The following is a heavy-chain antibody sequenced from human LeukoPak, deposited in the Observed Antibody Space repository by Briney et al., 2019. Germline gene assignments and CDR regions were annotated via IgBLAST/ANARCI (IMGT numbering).Heavy chain of an antibody. J-gene: IGHJ5*02. CDR1: GYNFATYW. V-gene: IGHV5-51*01. CDR3: ARHLAGYSSSIMT. Sequence: GESLKISCKGSGYNFATYWLGWVRQMPGKGLEWMGIIYPGDSDTRYSPSFQGQVTISADKSISTAYLQWSSLKASDTAMYYCARHLAGYSSSIMTWGQGTLVTVSS. CDR2: IYPGDSDT. D-gene: IGHD6-13*01.